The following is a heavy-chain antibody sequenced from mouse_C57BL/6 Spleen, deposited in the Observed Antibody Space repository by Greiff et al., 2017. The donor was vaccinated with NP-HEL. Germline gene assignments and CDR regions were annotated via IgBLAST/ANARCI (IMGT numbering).Heavy chain of an antibody. CDR2: INPNNGGT. Sequence: EVQLQQSGPELVKPGASVKIPCKASGNTFTDYNMDWVKQSHGKSLEWIGDINPNNGGTIYNQKFKGKATLTVDKSSSTAYMGLRSLTSEDTAVYYCARDDGYGWFAYWGQGTLVTVSA. V-gene: IGHV1-18*01. CDR3: ARDDGYGWFAY. D-gene: IGHD2-3*01. CDR1: GNTFTDYN. J-gene: IGHJ3*01.